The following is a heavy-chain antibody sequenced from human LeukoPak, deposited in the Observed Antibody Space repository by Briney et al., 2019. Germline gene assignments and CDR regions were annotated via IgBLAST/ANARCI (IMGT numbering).Heavy chain of an antibody. V-gene: IGHV3-23*01. CDR1: GFNFNIYA. Sequence: GGSLRLSCAASGFNFNIYAMSWVRQAPGKGLEWVSSITSRDGGTFYADSVKGRFNISRENSKNTLYLQMNSLRADDTAIYYCARDRPNYYGSDGHYYRRDGDYWGQGTLVTVSS. CDR3: ARDRPNYYGSDGHYYRRDGDY. J-gene: IGHJ4*02. D-gene: IGHD3-22*01. CDR2: ITSRDGGT.